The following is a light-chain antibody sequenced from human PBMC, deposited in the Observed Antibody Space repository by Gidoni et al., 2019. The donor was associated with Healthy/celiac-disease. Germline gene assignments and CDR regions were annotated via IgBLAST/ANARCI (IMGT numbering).Light chain of an antibody. V-gene: IGKV3-11*01. CDR3: QQRSNWPRT. Sequence: EIVLTQSPATLSLSPGERATLSCRASQSVSSYLAWYQQKPGQAPRLLIYDASNRATGIPARFSCSGSGTYFTLTISRLDPEDFAVYYCQQRSNWPRTFGQGTKVEIK. CDR2: DAS. J-gene: IGKJ1*01. CDR1: QSVSSY.